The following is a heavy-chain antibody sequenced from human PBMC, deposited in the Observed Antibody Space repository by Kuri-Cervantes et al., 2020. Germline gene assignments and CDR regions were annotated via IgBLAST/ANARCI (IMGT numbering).Heavy chain of an antibody. D-gene: IGHD3-22*01. Sequence: GESLKISCAASGFTFSRYWMSWVRQSPGKGLEWVANIKQDGREKYYVDSVKGRFTISRDNAKNSLYLQMNSLRAEDTALYYCARGAYYYDSSGYGGAEYFQHWGQGTLVTVSS. CDR1: GFTFSRYW. CDR2: IKQDGREK. V-gene: IGHV3-7*03. J-gene: IGHJ1*01. CDR3: ARGAYYYDSSGYGGAEYFQH.